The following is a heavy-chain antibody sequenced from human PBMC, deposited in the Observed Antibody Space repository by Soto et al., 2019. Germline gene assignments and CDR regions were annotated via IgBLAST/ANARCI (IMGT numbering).Heavy chain of an antibody. D-gene: IGHD5-18*01. V-gene: IGHV4-34*01. J-gene: IGHJ6*02. Sequence: SEDLSLMCTIDGGPLRGGARGCIRQPLGKGLEWIGEINHSGSTNYNPSLKSRVTISVDTSKNQFSLKLSSVTAADTAVYYCARGRATAMVPSTSYYYGMDVWGQGTTVS. CDR3: ARGRATAMVPSTSYYYGMDV. CDR1: GGPLRGGA. CDR2: INHSGST.